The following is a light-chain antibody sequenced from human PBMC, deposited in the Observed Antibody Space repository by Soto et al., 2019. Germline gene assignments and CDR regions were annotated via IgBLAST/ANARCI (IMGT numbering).Light chain of an antibody. Sequence: EIVLTQSPGTLSLSPGEGATLSCRASQSVSSNYFAWYQQKPGQAPRLLIYGTSRRATGIPDRFSGSGSGTDFTLTISRLEPEDFAMYFGQQHSWSSLTFGGGSRVEIK. J-gene: IGKJ4*01. CDR1: QSVSSNY. V-gene: IGKV3-20*01. CDR3: QQHSWSSLT. CDR2: GTS.